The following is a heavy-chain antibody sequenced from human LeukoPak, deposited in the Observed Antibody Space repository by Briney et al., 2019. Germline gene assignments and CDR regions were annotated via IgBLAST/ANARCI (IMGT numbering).Heavy chain of an antibody. CDR1: GFTFSNAW. D-gene: IGHD2-2*01. Sequence: PGGSLRLSCAASGFTFSNAWMSWVRQAPGKGLEWVGRIKSKFNGGTTDYAAPVQGRFTISIDDSTNTLYLQMNSLKTEDIALYYCTAYGSGSSSIYWGQGTLVTVSS. CDR3: TAYGSGSSSIY. V-gene: IGHV3-15*01. J-gene: IGHJ4*02. CDR2: IKSKFNGGTT.